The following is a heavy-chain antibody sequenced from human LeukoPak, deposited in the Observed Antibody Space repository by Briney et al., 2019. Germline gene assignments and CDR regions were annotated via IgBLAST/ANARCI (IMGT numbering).Heavy chain of an antibody. J-gene: IGHJ4*02. CDR2: LTGDGNT. V-gene: IGHV3-53*01. D-gene: IGHD1-20*01. CDR3: AKVKWKLIGYFDY. Sequence: GGSLRLSCVASGFTVSSNYMSWVRQAPGKGLEWVSVLTGDGNTYYADSVKGRFTNSRDDSKNTLFLQMNSLRAEGTAVYFCAKVKWKLIGYFDYWGQGTLVTVSS. CDR1: GFTVSSNY.